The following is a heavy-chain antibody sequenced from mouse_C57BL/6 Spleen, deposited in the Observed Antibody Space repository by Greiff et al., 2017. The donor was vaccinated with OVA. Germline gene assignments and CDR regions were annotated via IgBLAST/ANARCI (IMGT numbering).Heavy chain of an antibody. V-gene: IGHV1-76*01. CDR2: IYPGSGNT. Sequence: RPGQGLEWIARIYPGSGNTYYNEKFKGKATLTAEKSSSTAYMQLSSLTSEDSAVYFCARQGYGSRNWYFDVWGTGTTVTVSS. CDR3: ARQGYGSRNWYFDV. D-gene: IGHD1-1*01. J-gene: IGHJ1*03.